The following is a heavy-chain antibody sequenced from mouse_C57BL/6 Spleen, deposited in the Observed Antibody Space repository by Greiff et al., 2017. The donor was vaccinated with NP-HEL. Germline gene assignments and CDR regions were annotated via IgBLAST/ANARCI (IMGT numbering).Heavy chain of an antibody. CDR3: ARPDYYGSSPYAMDY. CDR2: ISSGSSTI. CDR1: GFTFSDYG. Sequence: DVMLVESGGGLVKPGGSLKLSCAASGFTFSDYGMHWVRQAPEKGLEWVAYISSGSSTIYYADTVKGRFTISRGNAKNTLFLQMTSLRSEETAMYYCARPDYYGSSPYAMDYWGQGTSVTVSS. V-gene: IGHV5-17*01. D-gene: IGHD1-1*01. J-gene: IGHJ4*01.